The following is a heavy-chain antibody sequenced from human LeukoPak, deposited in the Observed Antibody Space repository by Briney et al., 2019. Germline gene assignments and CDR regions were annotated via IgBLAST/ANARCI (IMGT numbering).Heavy chain of an antibody. CDR2: IYYSGST. CDR3: ARDGVVVTTLGAFDI. D-gene: IGHD2-21*02. CDR1: GGSISSSSYY. Sequence: SETLSLTCTVSGGSISSSSYYWGWIRQPPGKGLEWIGSIYYSGSTYYNPSLKSRVTISVDTSKNQFSLKLSSVTAADTAVYYCARDGVVVTTLGAFDIWGQGTMVTVSS. J-gene: IGHJ3*02. V-gene: IGHV4-39*07.